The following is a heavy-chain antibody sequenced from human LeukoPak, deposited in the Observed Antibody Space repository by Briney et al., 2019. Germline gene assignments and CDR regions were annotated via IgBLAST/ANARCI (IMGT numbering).Heavy chain of an antibody. CDR3: AKVRGTYSSGFYFDS. CDR2: ISWNGGFM. D-gene: IGHD6-19*01. J-gene: IGHJ4*02. CDR1: GFTFNAYA. Sequence: GGSLRLSCAASGFTFNAYAIHWVRQPPGKGLEWVSIISWNGGFMDYADSVKGRFTISRDNVQNSVYLDMNSLRPEDTAFYFCAKVRGTYSSGFYFDSWGQGTLVTVSS. V-gene: IGHV3-9*01.